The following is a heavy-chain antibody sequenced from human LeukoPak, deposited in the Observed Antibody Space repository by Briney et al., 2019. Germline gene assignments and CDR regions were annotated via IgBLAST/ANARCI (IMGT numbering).Heavy chain of an antibody. D-gene: IGHD5-18*01. V-gene: IGHV3-21*01. Sequence: GGSLRLSCAASGFTFSSYSMNWVRQAPGKGLEWVSSINSSSSYIYYADSVKDRFTISRDNAKNSLYLQMYSLRAEDTAGYYCARDLRGTAMVFDYWGQGTLVTVSS. CDR2: INSSSSYI. CDR1: GFTFSSYS. CDR3: ARDLRGTAMVFDY. J-gene: IGHJ4*02.